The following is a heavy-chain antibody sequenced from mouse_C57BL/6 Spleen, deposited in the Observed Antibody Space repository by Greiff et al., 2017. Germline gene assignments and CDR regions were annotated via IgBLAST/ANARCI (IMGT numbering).Heavy chain of an antibody. V-gene: IGHV5-6*01. CDR2: ISSGGSYT. D-gene: IGHD4-1*01. Sequence: EVNLVESGGDLVKPGGSLKLSCAASGFTFSSYGMSWVRQTPDKRLEWVATISSGGSYTYYPDSVKGRFTISRDNTKNTLYLQMSSLKAEDTAMYYWASHGLGRAWFAYWGQGTLVTVSA. J-gene: IGHJ3*01. CDR1: GFTFSSYG. CDR3: ASHGLGRAWFAY.